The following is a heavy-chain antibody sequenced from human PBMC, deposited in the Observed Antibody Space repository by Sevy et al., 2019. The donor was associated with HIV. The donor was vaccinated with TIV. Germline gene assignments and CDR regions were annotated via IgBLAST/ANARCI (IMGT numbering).Heavy chain of an antibody. D-gene: IGHD3-10*01. J-gene: IGHJ3*02. V-gene: IGHV3-23*01. CDR2: ISDGGGTT. CDR3: AKRVAGALAALDI. CDR1: GFTFSYYN. Sequence: GGSLRLSCAASGFTFSYYNMNWVRQAPGKGLEWVSVISDGGGTTYYADSVKGRFTISRDDSKSTLYLQMNSLRVEDTAVYFCAKRVAGALAALDIWGQGTMVTVSS.